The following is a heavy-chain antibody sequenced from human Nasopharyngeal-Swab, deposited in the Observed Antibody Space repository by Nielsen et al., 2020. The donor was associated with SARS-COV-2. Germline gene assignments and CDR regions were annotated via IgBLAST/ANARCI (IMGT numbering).Heavy chain of an antibody. V-gene: IGHV7-4-1*02. D-gene: IGHD5-18*01. CDR3: VRDQAMARPNWFDP. Sequence: ASVKVPCKASGYTFTSYAMNWVRQAPGQGPEWMGWIATPTGHPTYAQGFTGRFVFSLDTSVATAYLHINSLKTEDTAIYYCVRDQAMARPNWFDPWGQGTLVTVSS. J-gene: IGHJ5*02. CDR2: IATPTGHP. CDR1: GYTFTSYA.